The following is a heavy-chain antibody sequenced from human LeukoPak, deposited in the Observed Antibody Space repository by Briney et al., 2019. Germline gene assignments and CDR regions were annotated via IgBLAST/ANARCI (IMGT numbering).Heavy chain of an antibody. CDR2: ISRSGYKL. CDR1: GFTFSDYY. J-gene: IGHJ3*02. V-gene: IGHV3-11*01. Sequence: PGGSLRLSCAASGFTFSDYYMSWIRQAPGKGLEWVSSISRSGYKLYDADSVKGRFAISRDNARNSLYLQMNSLRAEDTAVYYCAKGDAFDMWGRGTMVTVSS. CDR3: AKGDAFDM.